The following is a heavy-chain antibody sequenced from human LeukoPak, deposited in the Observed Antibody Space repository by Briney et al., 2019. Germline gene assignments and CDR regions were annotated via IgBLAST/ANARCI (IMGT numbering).Heavy chain of an antibody. CDR2: IFYSGID. V-gene: IGHV4-59*08. Sequence: SETLSLTCTVSDGSLNSYYWRWIRQPPGKGLEWIGYIFYSGIDKYNPALKSRVTISIDTSKNQFSLKLSSVTAADTAVYYCARHDNYPGFGRGLDPWGQGTLVTVSS. D-gene: IGHD3-10*01. J-gene: IGHJ5*02. CDR3: ARHDNYPGFGRGLDP. CDR1: DGSLNSYY.